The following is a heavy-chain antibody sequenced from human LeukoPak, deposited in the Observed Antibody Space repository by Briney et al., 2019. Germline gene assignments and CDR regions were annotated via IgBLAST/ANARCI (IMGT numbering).Heavy chain of an antibody. J-gene: IGHJ4*02. Sequence: PGGSLRLSCAASGFIFSNYWMHGVRQAPGKGLVWVSRENNDGSSTTYADSVKGRFTTSRDNAKNTLYLQMNSLRAEDTAVYYCAKGGLRVTDYWGQGTLVTVSS. CDR2: ENNDGSST. V-gene: IGHV3-74*03. D-gene: IGHD5/OR15-5a*01. CDR1: GFIFSNYW. CDR3: AKGGLRVTDY.